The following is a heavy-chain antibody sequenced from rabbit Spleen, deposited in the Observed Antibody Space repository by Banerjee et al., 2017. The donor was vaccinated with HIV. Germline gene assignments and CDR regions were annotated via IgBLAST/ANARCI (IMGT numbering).Heavy chain of an antibody. Sequence: QEQLVESGGGLVKPGASLTLTCTASGFTLSSSYYMCWVRQAPGKGLEWIACIDTSDGDTDYANWPKGRFTISKASSTTVTLKMTSLTAADRATYFCARDLVGVIGWNFYLWGPGTLVTVS. CDR2: IDTSDGDT. V-gene: IGHV1S45*01. CDR3: ARDLVGVIGWNFYL. D-gene: IGHD2-1*01. J-gene: IGHJ4*01. CDR1: GFTLSSSYY.